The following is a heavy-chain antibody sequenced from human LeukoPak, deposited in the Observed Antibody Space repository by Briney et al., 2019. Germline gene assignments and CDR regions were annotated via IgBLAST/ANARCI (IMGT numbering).Heavy chain of an antibody. V-gene: IGHV4-59*01. CDR3: ARDPRRGAPYFDY. CDR1: GGSITNYY. CDR2: ISYSGST. Sequence: PSETLSLTCTVSGGSITNYYWMWIRQPPGKGLEWIGHISYSGSTKYNPSLNSRITMSVDTSKNQFSLKLSSVTAADTAVYYCARDPRRGAPYFDYWGQGTLVAVSS. J-gene: IGHJ4*02.